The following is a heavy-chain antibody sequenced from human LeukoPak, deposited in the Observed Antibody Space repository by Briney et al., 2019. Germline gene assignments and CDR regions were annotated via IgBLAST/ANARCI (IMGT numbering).Heavy chain of an antibody. CDR2: ISGSGGST. CDR1: GFTFSSYA. J-gene: IGHJ4*02. V-gene: IGHV3-23*01. CDR3: AKDVRKWESLHFFDY. Sequence: PGGSLRLSCAASGFTFSSYAMSWVRQAPGKGLEWVSAISGSGGSTYYADSVTGRFTISRDNSRNTLYLQMNSLRGDDTAVYYCAKDVRKWESLHFFDYWGQGTLVTVSS. D-gene: IGHD1-26*01.